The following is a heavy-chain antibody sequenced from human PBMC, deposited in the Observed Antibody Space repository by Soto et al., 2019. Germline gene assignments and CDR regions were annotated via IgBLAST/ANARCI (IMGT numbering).Heavy chain of an antibody. CDR3: ARHHGPTTSENWFDP. V-gene: IGHV1-18*01. D-gene: IGHD5-12*01. CDR2: ISTYSGDT. Sequence: QVHLVQSGVEVKTPGASVKVSCQASGYTFFTYDISWVRQAPGQGRAWMGWISTYSGDTKYAQKFQGRVTMTTDTSTTTAYLELRSLRSDATAVYYCARHHGPTTSENWFDPWGQGTLVTVSS. CDR1: GYTFFTYD. J-gene: IGHJ5*02.